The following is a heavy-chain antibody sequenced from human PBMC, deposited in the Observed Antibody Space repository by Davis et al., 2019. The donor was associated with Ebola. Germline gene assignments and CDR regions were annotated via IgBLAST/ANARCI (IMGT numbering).Heavy chain of an antibody. J-gene: IGHJ5*02. D-gene: IGHD4-17*01. CDR3: ARDYGDYVEGWFDP. CDR2: ISAYNGNT. Sequence: ASVKVSCKASGYTFTGYYMHWVRQAPGQGLEWMGWISAYNGNTNYAQKPQGRVTMTTDTSTSTAYMELRSLRSDDTAVYYCARDYGDYVEGWFDPWGQGTLVTVSS. V-gene: IGHV1-18*04. CDR1: GYTFTGYY.